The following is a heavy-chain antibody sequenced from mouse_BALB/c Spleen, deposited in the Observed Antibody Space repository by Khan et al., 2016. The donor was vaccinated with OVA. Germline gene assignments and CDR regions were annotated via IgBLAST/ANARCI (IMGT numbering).Heavy chain of an antibody. Sequence: QIQLVQSGPELKKPGETVKISCKASGYTFTNYVMNWVKQSPGKGLKWMGWINTYTGEPTYDDDFKGRFAFSLETSASTAFLQINSLTNEATATYCCARFNGGYWGQGTTLTVSS. J-gene: IGHJ2*01. V-gene: IGHV9-3-1*01. CDR3: ARFNGGY. CDR1: GYTFTNYV. CDR2: INTYTGEP.